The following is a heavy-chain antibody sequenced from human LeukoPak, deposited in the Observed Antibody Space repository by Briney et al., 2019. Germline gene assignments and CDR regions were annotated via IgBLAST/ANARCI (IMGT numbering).Heavy chain of an antibody. CDR1: GGSLSSCY. D-gene: IGHD3-22*01. CDR3: ARDTQDDSSGYYYWAFDI. V-gene: IGHV4-4*07. Sequence: PSETLSLTCLVSGGSLSSCYWGWIRPPAGKGREWIGRTYTSGSTNYNPSLKSRVTMSVDTSKNQFSLKLSSVTAADTAVYYCARDTQDDSSGYYYWAFDIWGQETMVTVSS. CDR2: TYTSGST. J-gene: IGHJ3*02.